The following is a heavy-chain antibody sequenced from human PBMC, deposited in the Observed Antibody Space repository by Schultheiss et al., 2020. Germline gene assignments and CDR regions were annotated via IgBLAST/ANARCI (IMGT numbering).Heavy chain of an antibody. CDR1: GFSLRSSGVG. Sequence: SGPTLVKPTETLTLTCSFSGFSLRSSGVGVGWIRQPPGKALEWLALIYWLDDMRYSPSLRSRLTITKDTSKDQVVLTMTNMDPVDTATYYCAHTFYDSGTFDGVPYYFDHWGQGTLVTVSS. CDR2: IYWLDDM. V-gene: IGHV2-5*01. J-gene: IGHJ4*02. CDR3: AHTFYDSGTFDGVPYYFDH. D-gene: IGHD3-10*01.